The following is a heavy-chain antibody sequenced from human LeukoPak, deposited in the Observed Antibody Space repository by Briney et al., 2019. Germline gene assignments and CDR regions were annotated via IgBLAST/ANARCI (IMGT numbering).Heavy chain of an antibody. V-gene: IGHV3-30*18. D-gene: IGHD4-17*01. CDR1: GFTFSSYG. CDR2: IWYGGSNK. Sequence: PGRSLRLSCAASGFTFSSYGMHWVRQAPGKGLEWVAVIWYGGSNKYYADSVKGRFTISRDNSKNTLYLQMNSLRAEDTAVYYCAKSDYVHYYYMDVWGKGTTVTVSS. CDR3: AKSDYVHYYYMDV. J-gene: IGHJ6*03.